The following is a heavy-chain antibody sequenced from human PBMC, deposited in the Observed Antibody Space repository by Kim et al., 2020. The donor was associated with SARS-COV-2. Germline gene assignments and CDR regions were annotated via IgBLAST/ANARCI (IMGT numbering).Heavy chain of an antibody. CDR1: GYTFTSYA. Sequence: ASVKVSCKASGYTFTSYAMNWVRQAPGQGLEWMGWINTNTGNPTYAQGFTGRFVFSLDTSVSTAYLQISSLKAEDTAVYYCARVGENYYGSGSYTYYYYYYMDVWGKGTTVTVSS. D-gene: IGHD3-10*01. CDR2: INTNTGNP. CDR3: ARVGENYYGSGSYTYYYYYYMDV. J-gene: IGHJ6*03. V-gene: IGHV7-4-1*02.